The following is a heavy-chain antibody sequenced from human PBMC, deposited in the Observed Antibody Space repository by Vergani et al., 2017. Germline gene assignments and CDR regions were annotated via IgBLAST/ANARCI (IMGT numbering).Heavy chain of an antibody. D-gene: IGHD4-17*01. CDR3: ARHDYGDRNFDY. Sequence: QVQLPQWGAGLLKPSETLSLTCAVYGGSFSGYYWSWIRQPPGTGLEWIGEINHSGSTNYNPSLKCRVTMSVDTSKNQFSLKLGSVTAADTAVYYCARHDYGDRNFDYWGQGTLVTVSS. V-gene: IGHV4-34*01. J-gene: IGHJ4*02. CDR2: INHSGST. CDR1: GGSFSGYY.